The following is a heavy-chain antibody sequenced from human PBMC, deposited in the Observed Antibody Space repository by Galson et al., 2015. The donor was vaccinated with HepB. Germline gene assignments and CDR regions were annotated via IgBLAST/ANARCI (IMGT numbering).Heavy chain of an antibody. V-gene: IGHV3-33*01. CDR1: GFTFSSSG. J-gene: IGHJ4*02. CDR2: IWYDGSNE. Sequence: SLRLSCAASGFTFSSSGMHWVRQAPGKGLEWVAVIWYDGSNEYYADSVKGRFTISRDNSKKTLYLQMNSLRAEDTAVYYCARSHDYGDYLLYFDYWGQGALVTVSS. D-gene: IGHD4-17*01. CDR3: ARSHDYGDYLLYFDY.